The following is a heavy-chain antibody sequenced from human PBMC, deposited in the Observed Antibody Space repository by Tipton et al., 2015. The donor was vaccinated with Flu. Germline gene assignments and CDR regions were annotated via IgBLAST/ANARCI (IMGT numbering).Heavy chain of an antibody. CDR3: AKHFERGFDI. V-gene: IGHV4-34*12. CDR1: GGSFSGHY. J-gene: IGHJ3*02. CDR2: IIHSGYT. Sequence: TLSLTCAVFGGSFSGHYWVWIRQPPGKGLEWIGEIIHSGYTKYNPSLKSRVTMSIDTSKNQFSLNLNSVTAADTAMYYCAKHFERGFDIWGQGTMVTASS. D-gene: IGHD3-10*01.